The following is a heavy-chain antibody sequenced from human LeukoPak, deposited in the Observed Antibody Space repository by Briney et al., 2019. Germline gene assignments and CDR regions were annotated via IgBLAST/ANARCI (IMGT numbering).Heavy chain of an antibody. J-gene: IGHJ4*02. CDR3: ARDRPGGELVDY. CDR2: INPNSVGT. Sequence: ASVKVSCKASGYTFTGYYIHWVRQAPGQGLEWMGWINPNSVGTNYAQKFQDRSTMTRDTSINTAYLELSSLRFDDTAVYYCARDRPGGELVDYWGQGTLVTVSS. V-gene: IGHV1-2*02. D-gene: IGHD1-7*01. CDR1: GYTFTGYY.